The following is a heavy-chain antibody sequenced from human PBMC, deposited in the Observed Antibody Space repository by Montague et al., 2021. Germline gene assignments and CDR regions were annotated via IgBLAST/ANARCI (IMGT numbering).Heavy chain of an antibody. CDR1: GDSVSNNNAA. D-gene: IGHD3-10*01. CDR2: TYYRSTWYT. CDR3: AREGVGDLLFSLDS. V-gene: IGHV6-1*01. Sequence: CAISGDSVSNNNAAWNWIRESPSRGLEWLGRTYYRSTWYTDYAVSVKGRIAINPGTSKNQFSLQLNSVTPEDTAVYYCAREGVGDLLFSLDSWGQGTLVTVSS. J-gene: IGHJ4*02.